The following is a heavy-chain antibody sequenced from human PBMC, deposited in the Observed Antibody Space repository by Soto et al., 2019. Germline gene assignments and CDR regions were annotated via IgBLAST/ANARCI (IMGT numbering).Heavy chain of an antibody. Sequence: QVQLQESGPGLVKPSQTLSLTCSVSGGSINSGGYYWTWIRQHPGKGLEWIGNIFYSGSTSYNPPLKSRLTISIDTSKTHFSLRLTSVTAADTAVYYCARNSVSKKIDFWGQGTLVTVSS. CDR1: GGSINSGGYY. CDR2: IFYSGST. J-gene: IGHJ4*02. D-gene: IGHD1-26*01. CDR3: ARNSVSKKIDF. V-gene: IGHV4-31*03.